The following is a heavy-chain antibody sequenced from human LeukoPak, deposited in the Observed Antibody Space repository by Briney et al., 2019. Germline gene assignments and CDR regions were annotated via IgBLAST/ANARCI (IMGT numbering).Heavy chain of an antibody. J-gene: IGHJ4*02. CDR2: INPSGGST. V-gene: IGHV1-46*01. CDR1: GYSFTSNV. D-gene: IGHD6-13*01. Sequence: GASVKVSCKASGYSFTSNVISWVRQAPGQGLEWMGIINPSGGSTSYAQKFQGRVTMTRDMSTSTVYMELSSLRSEDTAVYYCAIPGIAAAGTSYFDYWGQGTLVTVSS. CDR3: AIPGIAAAGTSYFDY.